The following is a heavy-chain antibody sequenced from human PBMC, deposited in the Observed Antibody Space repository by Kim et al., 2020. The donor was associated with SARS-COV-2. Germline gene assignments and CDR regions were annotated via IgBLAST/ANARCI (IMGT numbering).Heavy chain of an antibody. J-gene: IGHJ4*02. CDR1: GGSMSSYY. CDR2: VYYSGST. Sequence: SETLSLTCTVSGGSMSSYYWTWIRQPPGKGLEWIGHVYYSGSTNYNPSLKSRVTISVDTSKNQLSLKLRSVTAADTAVYYCARHGMTGARFGYWGQGTL. D-gene: IGHD1-26*01. CDR3: ARHGMTGARFGY. V-gene: IGHV4-59*08.